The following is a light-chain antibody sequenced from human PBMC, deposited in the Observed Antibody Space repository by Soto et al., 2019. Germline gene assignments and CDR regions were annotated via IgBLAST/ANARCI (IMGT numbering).Light chain of an antibody. V-gene: IGKV3-11*01. CDR3: PQRSNLPLT. CDR2: DAS. J-gene: IGKJ4*01. Sequence: EMGWTQSPTTQSLSPRERATLSCRASQSVSSYLAWYQQKPGQAPRLLIYDASNRATGIPARFSGSGSGTDFTLTISSLEPEDFAVYYCPQRSNLPLTFGGGTKLDIK. CDR1: QSVSSY.